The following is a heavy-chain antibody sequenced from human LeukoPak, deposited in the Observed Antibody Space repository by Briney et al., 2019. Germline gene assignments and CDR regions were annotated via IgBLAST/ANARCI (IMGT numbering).Heavy chain of an antibody. CDR1: GFTVSNNY. CDR3: ARDSLGMSTLDS. V-gene: IGHV3-53*01. J-gene: IGHJ4*02. Sequence: GGSLRLSCAASGFTVSNNYMSWVRQAPGKGLEWVSVIYSGGSTYYADSVKGRFTISRDSSKNTLYLQMNSLRAEDTAVYYCARDSLGMSTLDSWGQGTQVTVSS. CDR2: IYSGGST. D-gene: IGHD5/OR15-5a*01.